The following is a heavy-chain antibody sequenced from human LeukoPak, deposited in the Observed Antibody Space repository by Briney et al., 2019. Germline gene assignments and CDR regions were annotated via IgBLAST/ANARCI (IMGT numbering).Heavy chain of an antibody. Sequence: SETLSLTCTVSGGSISSGDYYWSWIRQPPGKGLEWIGYIYYSGSTYYNPSLKSRVTISVDTSKNQFSLKLSSVTAADTAVYYCARAEPLATVTVSFDYWGQGTLVTVSS. CDR1: GGSISSGDYY. D-gene: IGHD4-11*01. V-gene: IGHV4-30-4*08. CDR3: ARAEPLATVTVSFDY. CDR2: IYYSGST. J-gene: IGHJ4*02.